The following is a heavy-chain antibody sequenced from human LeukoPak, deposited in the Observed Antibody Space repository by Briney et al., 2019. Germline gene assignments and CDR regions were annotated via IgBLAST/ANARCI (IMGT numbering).Heavy chain of an antibody. D-gene: IGHD6-13*01. CDR2: VHYTGGT. J-gene: IGHJ4*02. V-gene: IGHV4-59*01. Sequence: SETLSLTCAVSGGSISGYYWMWVRQPPGKGLEWIGYVHYTGGTRYNPSLKSRVTISVDTSQNQFSLKLSAVTAADTAVYCCAREIPAAGHFDYWGQGFLVTVSS. CDR1: GGSISGYY. CDR3: AREIPAAGHFDY.